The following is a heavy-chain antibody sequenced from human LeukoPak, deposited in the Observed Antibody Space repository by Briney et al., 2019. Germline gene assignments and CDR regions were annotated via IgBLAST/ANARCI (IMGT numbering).Heavy chain of an antibody. CDR1: GFTFSSYA. CDR3: GRSGSYYVFDY. Sequence: GGSLRLSCAASGFTFSSYAMSWVRQAPGKGLEWVSAISGSGGSTYYADSVKGRFTISRDNSKNTLYLQMNSLRAEDTAVYCCGRSGSYYVFDYWGQGTLVTVSS. D-gene: IGHD1-26*01. V-gene: IGHV3-23*01. J-gene: IGHJ4*02. CDR2: ISGSGGST.